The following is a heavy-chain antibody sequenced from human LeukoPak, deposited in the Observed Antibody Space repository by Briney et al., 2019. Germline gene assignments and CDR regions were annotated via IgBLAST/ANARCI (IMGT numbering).Heavy chain of an antibody. Sequence: GGSLRLSCAASGFTFSDYYMSWIRQAPGKGLEWVSYISSSGSTIYYADSVKGRFTISRDNAKNSLYLQMNSLGAEDTALYYCARHWYSGSYPIDYWGQGTLVTVSS. CDR3: ARHWYSGSYPIDY. V-gene: IGHV3-11*01. J-gene: IGHJ4*02. CDR1: GFTFSDYY. D-gene: IGHD1-26*01. CDR2: ISSSGSTI.